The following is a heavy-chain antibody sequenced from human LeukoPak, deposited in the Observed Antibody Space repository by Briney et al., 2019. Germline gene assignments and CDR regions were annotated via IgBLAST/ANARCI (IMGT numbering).Heavy chain of an antibody. CDR3: ARGGYYYDSSGYRHWYFDL. Sequence: GGSPRLSCAASGFTFSSYEMNWVRQAPGKGLEWVSYISSSGSTIYYADSVKGRFTISRDNAKNSLFLQMNSFRAEDTAVYYCARGGYYYDSSGYRHWYFDLWGRGTLVTVSS. J-gene: IGHJ2*01. CDR1: GFTFSSYE. D-gene: IGHD3-22*01. V-gene: IGHV3-48*03. CDR2: ISSSGSTI.